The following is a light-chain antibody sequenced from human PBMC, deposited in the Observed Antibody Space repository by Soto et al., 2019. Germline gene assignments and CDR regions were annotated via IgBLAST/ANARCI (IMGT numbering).Light chain of an antibody. V-gene: IGKV3-20*01. CDR2: GAS. CDR3: QQYGSSPPWT. CDR1: QSVSSSY. Sequence: EIVLTQSPGTLSLSPGERATLSCRASQSVSSSYLAWYQQTPGQAPRLLIYGASSRATGIPDRFSGSGSGTDFTLTISRLEPEDFAVYYCQQYGSSPPWTFGQGTTVEIK. J-gene: IGKJ1*01.